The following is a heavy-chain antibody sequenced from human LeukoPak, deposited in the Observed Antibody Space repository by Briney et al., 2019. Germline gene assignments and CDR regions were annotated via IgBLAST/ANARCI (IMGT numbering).Heavy chain of an antibody. V-gene: IGHV3-21*01. CDR3: ARSFMITFGGVIPESGFDY. Sequence: VGSLRLSCAASGFTFSSYSMNWVRQAPGKGLEWVSSISSSSSYIYYADSVKGRFTISRDNAKNSLYLQMNSLRAEDTAVYYCARSFMITFGGVIPESGFDYWGQGTLVTVSS. J-gene: IGHJ4*02. CDR1: GFTFSSYS. D-gene: IGHD3-16*02. CDR2: ISSSSSYI.